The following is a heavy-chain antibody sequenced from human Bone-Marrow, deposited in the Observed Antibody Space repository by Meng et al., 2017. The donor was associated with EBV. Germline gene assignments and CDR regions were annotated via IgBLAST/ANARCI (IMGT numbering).Heavy chain of an antibody. CDR2: IYHSGST. Sequence: LQQRGPRPGLASPSHTLSLTCAVSGGSISSGGYSWSWIRQPPGKGLEWIGYIYHSGSTYYNPSLKSRVTISVDRSKNQFSLKLSSVTAADTAVYYCARVVARSYFDYWGQGTLVTVSS. CDR1: GGSISSGGYS. J-gene: IGHJ4*02. V-gene: IGHV4-30-2*01. CDR3: ARVVARSYFDY.